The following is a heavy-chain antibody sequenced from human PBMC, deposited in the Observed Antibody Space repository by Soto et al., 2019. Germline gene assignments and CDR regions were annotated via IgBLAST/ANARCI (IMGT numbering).Heavy chain of an antibody. CDR2: IRSSDSAK. Sequence: GASLAVSCAPSAFTFSNFEMSRVPQAPGKGLEWVSSIRSSDSAKYYADSVEGRFTISRDNAKKSLYLQMTSLRAEDTALYYCAGGCCGTGPSYFDYWGQGTLVPGSS. J-gene: IGHJ4*02. CDR1: AFTFSNFE. V-gene: IGHV3-48*03. CDR3: AGGCCGTGPSYFDY. D-gene: IGHD5-12*01.